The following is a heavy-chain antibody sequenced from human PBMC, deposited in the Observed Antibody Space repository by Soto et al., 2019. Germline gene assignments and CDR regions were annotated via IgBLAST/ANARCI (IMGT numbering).Heavy chain of an antibody. CDR3: ARERISPSYGSGSYYRY. J-gene: IGHJ4*02. Sequence: PSETLSLTCTVSGGSISSGGYYWSWIRQHPGKGLEWIGYIYYSGSTYYNPPLKSRVTISVDTSKNQFSPKLSSVTAADTAVYYCARERISPSYGSGSYYRYWGQGTLVTVSS. D-gene: IGHD3-10*01. CDR1: GGSISSGGYY. CDR2: IYYSGST. V-gene: IGHV4-31*03.